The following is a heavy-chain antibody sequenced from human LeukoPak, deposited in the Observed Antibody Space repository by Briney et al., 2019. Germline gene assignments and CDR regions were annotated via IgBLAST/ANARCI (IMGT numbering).Heavy chain of an antibody. CDR2: INPNTGNP. Sequence: ASVKVSCKASGYSFTTYAMNWLRQAPGQGLEWMGWINPNTGNPTYAPGFTGRFVFSLDTSVSTAYLQISGLKADDTAVYYCARAYQPLGGLSLPDYWGQGTLVSVFS. CDR3: ARAYQPLGGLSLPDY. J-gene: IGHJ4*02. D-gene: IGHD3-16*02. V-gene: IGHV7-4-1*02. CDR1: GYSFTTYA.